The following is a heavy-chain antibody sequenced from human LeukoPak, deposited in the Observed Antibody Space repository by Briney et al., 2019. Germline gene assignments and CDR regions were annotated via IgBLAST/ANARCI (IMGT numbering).Heavy chain of an antibody. CDR1: GGSISSGDYY. V-gene: IGHV4-30-4*01. J-gene: IGHJ5*02. D-gene: IGHD2-15*01. CDR2: IYYSGST. Sequence: NSSQTLSLTCTVSGGSISSGDYYWSWIRQPPGKGLEWIGYIYYSGSTYYNPSLKSRVTISVDTSKIQFSLKLSSVTAADTAVYYCARYCSGGSCYPRTFDPWGQGTLVTVSS. CDR3: ARYCSGGSCYPRTFDP.